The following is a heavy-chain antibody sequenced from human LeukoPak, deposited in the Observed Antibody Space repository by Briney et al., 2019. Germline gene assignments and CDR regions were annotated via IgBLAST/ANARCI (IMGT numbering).Heavy chain of an antibody. Sequence: SVKVSCKASGGTFSSYAISWLRQAPGQGLEWMGGIIPIFGTANYAQKFQGRVTITADESTSTAYMELSSLRSEDTAVYYCARDLTGYSSSWGAFDIWGQGTMVTVSS. CDR1: GGTFSSYA. V-gene: IGHV1-69*01. CDR2: IIPIFGTA. D-gene: IGHD6-13*01. CDR3: ARDLTGYSSSWGAFDI. J-gene: IGHJ3*02.